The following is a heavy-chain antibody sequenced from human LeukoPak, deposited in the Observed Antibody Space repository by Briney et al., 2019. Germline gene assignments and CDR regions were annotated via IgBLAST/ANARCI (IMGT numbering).Heavy chain of an antibody. J-gene: IGHJ4*02. CDR3: AKYIGSGWWLVGYLDY. Sequence: GGSLRLSCAASGFTFGSYAMSWVRQAPGKGLEWVSAISGSGGSTYYADSVKGRFTISRDNSKNTLFLQMNSLRAEDTAVYYCAKYIGSGWWLVGYLDYWGQGTLVTVSS. CDR1: GFTFGSYA. V-gene: IGHV3-23*01. CDR2: ISGSGGST. D-gene: IGHD6-19*01.